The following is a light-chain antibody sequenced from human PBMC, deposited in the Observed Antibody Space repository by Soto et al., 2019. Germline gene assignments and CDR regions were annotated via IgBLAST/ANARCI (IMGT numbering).Light chain of an antibody. J-gene: IGKJ1*01. CDR1: QSVSSSY. Sequence: EIVFTQSPGTLALSPGEKATLSCRASQSVSSSYLAWYQQKPGQAPRVLIYGASSRTTGIPDRFSGSGSGTDFTLTISRLEPEDFAVYYCQQYHNSPLTFGQGTKVDIK. V-gene: IGKV3-20*01. CDR3: QQYHNSPLT. CDR2: GAS.